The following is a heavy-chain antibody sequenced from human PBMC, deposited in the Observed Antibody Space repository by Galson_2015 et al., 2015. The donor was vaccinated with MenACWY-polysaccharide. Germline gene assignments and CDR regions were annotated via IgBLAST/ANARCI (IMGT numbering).Heavy chain of an antibody. CDR1: GYTFTSFD. V-gene: IGHV1-8*01. Sequence: SVKVSCKASGYTFTSFDINWVRQAAGQGLEWMGWMNPNSGNSGYALKFQGRVSMTSNSAMATAYMELSSLRSEDTAVYYCARVIARKYTFADSWGQGTLVTVSS. D-gene: IGHD2-21*01. CDR3: ARVIARKYTFADS. CDR2: MNPNSGNS. J-gene: IGHJ4*02.